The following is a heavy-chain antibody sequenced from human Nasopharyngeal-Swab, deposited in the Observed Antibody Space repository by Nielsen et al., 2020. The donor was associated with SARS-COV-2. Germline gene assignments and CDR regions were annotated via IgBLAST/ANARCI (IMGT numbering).Heavy chain of an antibody. V-gene: IGHV1-2*06. Sequence: ASVKVSCKASTSTFNAYYIHWVRQAPGQGLEWMGRINPTTGGTLYTQTFEGRVTMTTDTSTGTTYMELRGLTSDDTAVYYCTRALSGVYDFWGQGALVTVSS. CDR1: TSTFNAYY. CDR2: INPTTGGT. CDR3: TRALSGVYDF. D-gene: IGHD2-15*01. J-gene: IGHJ4*02.